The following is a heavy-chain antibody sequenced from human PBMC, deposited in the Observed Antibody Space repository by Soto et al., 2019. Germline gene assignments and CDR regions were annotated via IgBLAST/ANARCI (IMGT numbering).Heavy chain of an antibody. Sequence: QLQLQESGPGLVKPSETLSLTCTVSGGSITSSDYFWGWVRQSPGKGLEFVGSVHYSGGTYYMPALKSRVTVSLDTSKIQFSLRLRSVSAADTAVYYCASTVVGASGHTDFDHWGQGTLVTVSS. J-gene: IGHJ4*02. D-gene: IGHD2-15*01. V-gene: IGHV4-39*01. CDR1: GGSITSSDYF. CDR3: ASTVVGASGHTDFDH. CDR2: VHYSGGT.